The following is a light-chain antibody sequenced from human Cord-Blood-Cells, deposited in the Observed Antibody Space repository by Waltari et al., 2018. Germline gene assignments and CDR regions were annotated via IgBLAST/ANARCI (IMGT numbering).Light chain of an antibody. J-gene: IGKJ2*01. CDR2: DAS. Sequence: DIHMTQSPSSLSASVGDRVTITCQASQDISNYLNWYQQKPGKAPKLLIYDASKLETGVPSRFSGSGSGTDFTFTISSLQPEDIATYYCQQYDNLHTFGQGTKLEIK. V-gene: IGKV1-33*01. CDR3: QQYDNLHT. CDR1: QDISNY.